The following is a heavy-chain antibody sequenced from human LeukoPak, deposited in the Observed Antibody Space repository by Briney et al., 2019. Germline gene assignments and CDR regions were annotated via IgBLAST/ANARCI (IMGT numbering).Heavy chain of an antibody. J-gene: IGHJ6*03. V-gene: IGHV4-39*07. D-gene: IGHD4-23*01. Sequence: SETLSLTCTVSGDSVSSSAYYWGWVRRPPGKGLEWIGTIYYSGSPYYNPSLKSRVTISVDSSENQFSLKLSSVTAADTAVYYCARVTYGGNSLGMDVWGKGTTVTVSS. CDR1: GDSVSSSAYY. CDR3: ARVTYGGNSLGMDV. CDR2: IYYSGSP.